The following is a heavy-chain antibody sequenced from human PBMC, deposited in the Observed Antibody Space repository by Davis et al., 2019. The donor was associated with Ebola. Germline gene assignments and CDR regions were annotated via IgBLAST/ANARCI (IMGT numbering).Heavy chain of an antibody. CDR3: ATLDILTAYVSYAMDV. CDR1: GYSFSDYH. CDR2: VDPKAGKT. J-gene: IGHJ6*02. V-gene: IGHV1-69-2*01. D-gene: IGHD3-9*01. Sequence: AASVKVSCKGSGYSFSDYHMHWVQGAPGKGLEWVGLVDPKAGKTVYAEKFQDRVTITADKSTDTVYMELSSLRYEDTAVYYCATLDILTAYVSYAMDVWGQGTTVTVS.